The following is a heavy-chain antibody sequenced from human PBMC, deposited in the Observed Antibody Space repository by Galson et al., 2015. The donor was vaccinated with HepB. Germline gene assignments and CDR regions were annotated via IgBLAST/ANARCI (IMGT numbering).Heavy chain of an antibody. CDR3: TTDITIFGVVITDY. CDR2: IKSKTDGGTT. V-gene: IGHV3-15*01. J-gene: IGHJ4*02. CDR1: GFTFSNAW. Sequence: SLRLSCAASGFTFSNAWMSWVRQAPGKGLEWVGRIKSKTDGGTTDYAAPVKGRFTISRDDSKNTLYLQMNSLKTEDTAVYYCTTDITIFGVVITDYWGQGTLVTVSS. D-gene: IGHD3-3*01.